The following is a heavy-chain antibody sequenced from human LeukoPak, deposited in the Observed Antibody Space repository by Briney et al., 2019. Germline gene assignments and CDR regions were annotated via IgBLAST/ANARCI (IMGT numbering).Heavy chain of an antibody. J-gene: IGHJ6*03. CDR2: IYYSGST. Sequence: SETLSLTCTVSGGSISSYYWSWIRQPPGKGLEWIGYIYYSGSTNYNPSLKSRVTISVDTSKNQFSLKLSSVTAADTAVYYCARYFMVRGPDYYYYYMDVWGKGTTVTVSS. D-gene: IGHD3-10*01. V-gene: IGHV4-59*01. CDR1: GGSISSYY. CDR3: ARYFMVRGPDYYYYYMDV.